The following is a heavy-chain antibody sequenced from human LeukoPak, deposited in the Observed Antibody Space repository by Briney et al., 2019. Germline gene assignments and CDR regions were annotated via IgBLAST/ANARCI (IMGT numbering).Heavy chain of an antibody. CDR3: ARSLMYYDILTGYYGYYFDY. Sequence: PSETLSLTCAVYGGSFSGYYWSWIRQPPGKGLEWIGEINHSGSTNYNPSLKSRVTISVDTSKNQFSLKLSSVTAADTAVYYCARSLMYYDILTGYYGYYFDYWGQGTLVTVSS. D-gene: IGHD3-9*01. CDR2: INHSGST. V-gene: IGHV4-34*01. CDR1: GGSFSGYY. J-gene: IGHJ4*02.